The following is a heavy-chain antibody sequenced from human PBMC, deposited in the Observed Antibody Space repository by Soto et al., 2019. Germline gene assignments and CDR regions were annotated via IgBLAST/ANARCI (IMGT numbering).Heavy chain of an antibody. CDR1: GFTFSSYA. V-gene: IGHV3-23*01. J-gene: IGHJ4*02. CDR3: AKGGGGGWLQLKKHFDY. Sequence: LSLTCAASGFTFSSYAMSWVRQAPGKGLEWVSAISGSGGSTYYADSVKGRFTISRDNSKNTLYLQMNSLRAEDTAVYYCAKGGGGGWLQLKKHFDYWGQGTLVTVSS. CDR2: ISGSGGST. D-gene: IGHD5-12*01.